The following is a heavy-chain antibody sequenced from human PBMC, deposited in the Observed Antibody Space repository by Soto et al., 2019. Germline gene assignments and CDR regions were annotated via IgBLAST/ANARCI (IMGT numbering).Heavy chain of an antibody. CDR1: GGTFSSYT. Sequence: SVKVSCKASGGTFSSYTISWVRQAPGQGLEWMGRIIPILGIANYAQKFQGRVTITADKSTSTAYMELSSLRSEDTAVYYCARATSGYPNNFDYWGQGTLVTVSS. CDR2: IIPILGIA. CDR3: ARATSGYPNNFDY. V-gene: IGHV1-69*02. D-gene: IGHD3-22*01. J-gene: IGHJ4*02.